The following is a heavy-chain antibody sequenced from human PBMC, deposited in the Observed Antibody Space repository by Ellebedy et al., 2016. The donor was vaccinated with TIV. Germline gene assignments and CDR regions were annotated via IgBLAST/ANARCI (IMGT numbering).Heavy chain of an antibody. D-gene: IGHD3-3*01. Sequence: AASVKVSCKASGYTFTSYYMHWVRQAPGQGLEWMGITNPSGGSTTYAPKFQGRVTMTGDTSTSTVYMELSSLRSEDTAVYYCARDKITISLDYWGQGTLVTVSS. CDR2: TNPSGGST. CDR1: GYTFTSYY. CDR3: ARDKITISLDY. V-gene: IGHV1-46*01. J-gene: IGHJ4*02.